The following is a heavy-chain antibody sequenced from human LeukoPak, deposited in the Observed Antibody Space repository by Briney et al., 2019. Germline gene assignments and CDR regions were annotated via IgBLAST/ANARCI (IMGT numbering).Heavy chain of an antibody. D-gene: IGHD4-17*01. CDR2: INPSGGST. CDR3: ARAARDGDYS. Sequence: GASVKVSCKASGYTFTTYYMHWVRQAPGQGLEWMGIINPSGGSTTYAQKFQGRVTMTRDTSTSTVYMNLSSLRSEDTAVYYCARAARDGDYSWGQGTLVTVSS. CDR1: GYTFTTYY. V-gene: IGHV1-46*01. J-gene: IGHJ4*02.